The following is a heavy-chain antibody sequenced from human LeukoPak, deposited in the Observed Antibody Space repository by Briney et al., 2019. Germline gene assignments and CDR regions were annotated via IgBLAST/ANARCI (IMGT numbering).Heavy chain of an antibody. Sequence: GGSLRLSCAASGFPFSTYWITWVRQAPGKGLEWVANIKNDGSEKYYVDSVKGRFTISRDNAENSLFLQMNSLRVEDTAIYYCTRDSGLTGYDLPDYWGQGTLVTVSS. CDR3: TRDSGLTGYDLPDY. J-gene: IGHJ4*02. D-gene: IGHD5-12*01. CDR2: IKNDGSEK. V-gene: IGHV3-7*01. CDR1: GFPFSTYW.